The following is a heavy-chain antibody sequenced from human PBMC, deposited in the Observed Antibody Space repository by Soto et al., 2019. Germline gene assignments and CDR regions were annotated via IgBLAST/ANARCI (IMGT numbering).Heavy chain of an antibody. D-gene: IGHD2-15*01. V-gene: IGHV4-59*08. J-gene: IGHJ3*02. CDR2: IYYSGST. CDR1: GGSISSYY. Sequence: QVQLQESGPGLVKPSETLSLTCTVSGGSISSYYWSWIRQPPGKGLEWIGYIYYSGSTNYNPSLKSRVTISVDTSKNQFSLKLSSVTAADTAVYYCARRMVAAGYHSGEAFDIWGQGTMVTVSS. CDR3: ARRMVAAGYHSGEAFDI.